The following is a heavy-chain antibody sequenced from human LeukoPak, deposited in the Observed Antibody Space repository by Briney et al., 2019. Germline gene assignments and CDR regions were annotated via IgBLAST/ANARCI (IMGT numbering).Heavy chain of an antibody. CDR1: GGSFSGYY. J-gene: IGHJ4*02. CDR2: INHSGST. V-gene: IGHV4-34*01. Sequence: PSETLSLTCAVYGGSFSGYYWSWIRQPPGKGLEWIGEINHSGSTNYNPSLKSRVTISVDTSKNQFSLKLCSVTAADTAVYYCASPYGGYVFSWGQGTLVTVSS. D-gene: IGHD4-17*01. CDR3: ASPYGGYVFS.